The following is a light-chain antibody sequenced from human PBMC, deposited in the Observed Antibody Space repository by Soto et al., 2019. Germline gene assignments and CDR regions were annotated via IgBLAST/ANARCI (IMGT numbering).Light chain of an antibody. V-gene: IGKV1-5*03. CDR1: QGISSL. Sequence: DTQMTQSPSTLSASVRDRVTITCRASQGISSLLAWYQQKPGKAPKLLIYKASTLESGVPSRFSGSGSGTDFTLTISSLQPEDFATYFCQKSYSRPREFGQGTKVDIK. CDR2: KAS. J-gene: IGKJ1*01. CDR3: QKSYSRPRE.